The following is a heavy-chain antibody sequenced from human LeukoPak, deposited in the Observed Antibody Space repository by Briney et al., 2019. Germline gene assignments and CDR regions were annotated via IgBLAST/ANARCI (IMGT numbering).Heavy chain of an antibody. V-gene: IGHV1-69*01. CDR3: ARARKVRRFLEWPLGGFDP. CDR2: IIPIFGTA. CDR1: GGTFSSYA. D-gene: IGHD3-3*01. J-gene: IGHJ5*02. Sequence: SVKVSCKASGGTFSSYAISWVRQAPGQGLEWMGGIIPIFGTANYAQKFQGRVTITADESTSTAYMELSSLRSEATAVYYCARARKVRRFLEWPLGGFDPWGQGTLVTVSS.